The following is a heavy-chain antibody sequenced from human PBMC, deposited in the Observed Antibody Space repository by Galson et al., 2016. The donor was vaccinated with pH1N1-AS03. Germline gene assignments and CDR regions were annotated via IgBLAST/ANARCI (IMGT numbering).Heavy chain of an antibody. J-gene: IGHJ4*02. CDR3: ARDRYYGSGSYYKNLFDY. CDR2: ISYDGSNK. Sequence: CAASGFTFSSYAMHWVRQAPGKGLEWVAVISYDGSNKYYADSVKGRFTISRDNSKNTLYLQMNSLRAEDTAVYYCARDRYYGSGSYYKNLFDYWGQGTLVTVSS. CDR1: GFTFSSYA. D-gene: IGHD3-10*01. V-gene: IGHV3-30-3*01.